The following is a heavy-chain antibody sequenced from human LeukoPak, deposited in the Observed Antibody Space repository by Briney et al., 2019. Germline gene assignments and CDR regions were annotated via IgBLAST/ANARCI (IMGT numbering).Heavy chain of an antibody. CDR3: ASDVAALFNFDY. J-gene: IGHJ4*02. Sequence: GGSQRLSCAASGFTFSSYEMNWVRQAPGKGLEWVSYISSSGSTIYYADSVKGRFTISRDNAKNSLYLQMNSLRAEDTAVYYCASDVAALFNFDYWGQGTLVTVSS. D-gene: IGHD5-12*01. CDR1: GFTFSSYE. V-gene: IGHV3-48*03. CDR2: ISSSGSTI.